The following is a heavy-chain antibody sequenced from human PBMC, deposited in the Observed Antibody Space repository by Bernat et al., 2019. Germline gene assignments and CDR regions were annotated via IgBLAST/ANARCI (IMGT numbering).Heavy chain of an antibody. J-gene: IGHJ1*01. CDR1: GSGFTFSSYG. Sequence: QVQVVESGGGVVQPGRSLRLSCVVSGSGFTFSSYGIHWVRQAPGKGLGWVSVISYDGRNKYYGDSVKGRFIISRDDSKNTVELQMNSLKTEDTALYYFAKDGWDGDPGYFPHWGQGTPVTVSS. CDR3: AKDGWDGDPGYFPH. CDR2: ISYDGRNK. V-gene: IGHV3-30*18. D-gene: IGHD4-17*01.